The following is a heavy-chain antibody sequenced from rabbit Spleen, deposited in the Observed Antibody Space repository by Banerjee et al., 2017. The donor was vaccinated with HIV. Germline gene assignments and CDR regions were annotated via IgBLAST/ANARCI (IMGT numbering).Heavy chain of an antibody. CDR2: IDPVFGSA. Sequence: QLKESGGGLVQPGGSLKLSCKASGFDFSSYYMSWVRQAPGKGLEWIGYIDPVFGSAYYASWVNGRFSISRENTQNTVSLQLNSLTAADTATYFCARDTGSSFSSYGMDLWGPGTLVTVS. CDR1: GFDFSSYY. CDR3: ARDTGSSFSSYGMDL. D-gene: IGHD8-1*01. V-gene: IGHV1S7*01. J-gene: IGHJ6*01.